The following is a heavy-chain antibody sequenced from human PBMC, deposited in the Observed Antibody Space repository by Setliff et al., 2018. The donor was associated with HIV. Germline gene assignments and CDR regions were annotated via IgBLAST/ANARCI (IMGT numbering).Heavy chain of an antibody. Sequence: GPPVKVSCKASGYTFTAYYMHWVQQAPGKGLEWVGRVDPEDGETMYAEKFQGRVTITADTSTDTAYLELSSLRSEDTAVYYCATVSGDYYDSSDRPWGQGTLVTVSS. V-gene: IGHV1-69-2*01. CDR1: GYTFTAYY. CDR3: ATVSGDYYDSSDRP. CDR2: VDPEDGET. J-gene: IGHJ5*02. D-gene: IGHD3-22*01.